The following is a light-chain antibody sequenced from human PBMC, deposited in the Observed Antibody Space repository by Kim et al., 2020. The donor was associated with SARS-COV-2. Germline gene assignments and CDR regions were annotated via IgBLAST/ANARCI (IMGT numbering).Light chain of an antibody. CDR2: GAS. J-gene: IGKJ1*01. Sequence: SPGERATLSCRASQTVTSNYLAWYQQKPGQAPRLLIYGASSRATGIPDRFSGSGSGTDFTLTISRREPEDFAVYYCQQYGSSPATFGQGTKVEIK. V-gene: IGKV3-20*01. CDR3: QQYGSSPAT. CDR1: QTVTSNY.